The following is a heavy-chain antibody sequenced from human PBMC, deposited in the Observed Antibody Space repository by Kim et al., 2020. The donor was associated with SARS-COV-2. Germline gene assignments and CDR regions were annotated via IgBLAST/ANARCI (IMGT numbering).Heavy chain of an antibody. Sequence: SVKVSCKASGGTFSSYAISWVRQAPGQGLEWMGGIIPIFGTANYAQKFQGRVTITADESTSTAYMELSSLRSEDTAVYYCASWRDEAARPPGYYYYYMDVWGKGTTVTVSS. CDR1: GGTFSSYA. CDR3: ASWRDEAARPPGYYYYYMDV. J-gene: IGHJ6*03. D-gene: IGHD6-6*01. V-gene: IGHV1-69*13. CDR2: IIPIFGTA.